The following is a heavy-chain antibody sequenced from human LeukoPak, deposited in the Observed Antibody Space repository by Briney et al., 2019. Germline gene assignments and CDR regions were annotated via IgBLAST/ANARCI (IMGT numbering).Heavy chain of an antibody. D-gene: IGHD3-10*01. CDR1: GGSFSGYY. V-gene: IGHV4-34*01. CDR2: INHSGST. Sequence: SETLSLTCAVYGGSFSGYYWSWIRQPPGKGLEWIGEINHSGSTNYNPSLKSRVTISVDTSKNQFSLKLSSVTAADTAVYYCANEGVRGVTYFRYWGQGTLVTVSS. CDR3: ANEGVRGVTYFRY. J-gene: IGHJ4*02.